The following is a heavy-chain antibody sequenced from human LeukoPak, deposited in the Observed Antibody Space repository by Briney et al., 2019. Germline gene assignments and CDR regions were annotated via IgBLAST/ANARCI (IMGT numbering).Heavy chain of an antibody. CDR3: ARSARRYYYDYGMDV. CDR2: IYPGDSDT. V-gene: IGHV5-51*01. CDR1: GYSFTSYW. Sequence: KVGESLKISCKGSGYSFTSYWIGWVRQMPGKGLEWMGIIYPGDSDTRYSPSFQGQVTISADKSISTAYLQWSSLKASDTAMYYCARSARRYYYDYGMDVWGQGTTVTVSS. J-gene: IGHJ6*02.